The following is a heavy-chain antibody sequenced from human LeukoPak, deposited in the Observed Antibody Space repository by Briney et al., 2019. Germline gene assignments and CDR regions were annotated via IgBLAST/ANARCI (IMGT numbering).Heavy chain of an antibody. CDR3: ARDLAVAGDY. D-gene: IGHD6-19*01. Sequence: SGGSLRLSCAASEFTFSAYWMHWVRQAPGKGLVWVSRIRGDGSMTNYADSVKGRFTISRDNAKNTLYLQMNSLRAEDTAVYYCARDLAVAGDYWGQGTLVTVSS. V-gene: IGHV3-74*01. CDR1: EFTFSAYW. J-gene: IGHJ4*02. CDR2: IRGDGSMT.